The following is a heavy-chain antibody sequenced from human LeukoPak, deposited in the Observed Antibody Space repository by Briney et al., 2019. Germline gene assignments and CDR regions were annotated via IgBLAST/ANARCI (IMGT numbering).Heavy chain of an antibody. CDR1: GYTFTSYY. V-gene: IGHV1-46*01. J-gene: IGHJ1*01. D-gene: IGHD3-22*01. CDR3: ASYDSSGYYGYFQH. Sequence: ASVKVSCKASGYTFTSYYMHWVRQAPGQGLEWRGIINPSGGSTSYAQKFQGRVTMTRDMSTSTAYMELSSLRSEDTAVYYCASYDSSGYYGYFQHWGQGTLVTVSS. CDR2: INPSGGST.